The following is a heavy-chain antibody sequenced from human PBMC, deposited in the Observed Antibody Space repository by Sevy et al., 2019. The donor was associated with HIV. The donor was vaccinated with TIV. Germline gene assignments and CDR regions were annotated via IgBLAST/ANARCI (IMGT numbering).Heavy chain of an antibody. CDR2: INPNRGGT. CDR1: GYTFTGYY. V-gene: IGHV1-2*02. Sequence: ASVNVSCKASGYTFTGYYMHWVRQAPAQGLEWVGWINPNRGGTNYAQQFQGRVTMTRETSISPAYMEMSRLRSDDTAVYYCAGDRRIVGANLYYYYYGMDVWGQGTTVTVSS. J-gene: IGHJ6*02. D-gene: IGHD1-26*01. CDR3: AGDRRIVGANLYYYYYGMDV.